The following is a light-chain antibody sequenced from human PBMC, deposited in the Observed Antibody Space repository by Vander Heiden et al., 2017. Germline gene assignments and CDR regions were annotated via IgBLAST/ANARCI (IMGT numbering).Light chain of an antibody. CDR1: QNISRY. CDR3: QESVSTPFT. J-gene: IGKJ3*01. CDR2: AAS. Sequence: DIQMTQSPSSLSASVGDRVTITCRARQNISRYLNWYQQKPGKAPKLLISAASSLQSGVPSRFSGSGSGTDFTLTISRLQPEDFATFYCQESVSTPFTFGPGTKVDIK. V-gene: IGKV1-39*01.